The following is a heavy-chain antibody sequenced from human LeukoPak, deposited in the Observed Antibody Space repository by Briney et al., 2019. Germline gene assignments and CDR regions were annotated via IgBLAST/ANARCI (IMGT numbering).Heavy chain of an antibody. J-gene: IGHJ4*02. CDR3: ARGSRGGSGSYYNTHFDY. CDR1: GFTFSSYA. D-gene: IGHD3-10*01. CDR2: ISYDGSNK. Sequence: GRSLRLSCAASGFTFSSYAMHWVRQAPGKGLEWVAVISYDGSNKYYADSVKGRFTISRDNSKNTLYLQMNSLRAKDTAVYYCARGSRGGSGSYYNTHFDYWGQGTLVTVSS. V-gene: IGHV3-30*04.